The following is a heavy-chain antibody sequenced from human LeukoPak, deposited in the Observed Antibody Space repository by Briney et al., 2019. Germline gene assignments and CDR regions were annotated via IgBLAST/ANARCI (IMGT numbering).Heavy chain of an antibody. CDR3: ARDQWFGDQYYYGMDV. J-gene: IGHJ6*04. D-gene: IGHD3-10*01. CDR2: IYHSGST. CDR1: GYSISIGYY. Sequence: SETLSLTCAVSGYSISIGYYWGWIRQPPGKGLQWIGSIYHSGSTYYNPSLKSRVTISLDTSKNQFSLKLSSVTAADTAVYYCARDQWFGDQYYYGMDVWGKGTTVTVSS. V-gene: IGHV4-38-2*02.